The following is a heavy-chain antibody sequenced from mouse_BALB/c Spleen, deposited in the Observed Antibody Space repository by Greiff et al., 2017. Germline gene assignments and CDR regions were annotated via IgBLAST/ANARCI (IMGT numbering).Heavy chain of an antibody. CDR2: IDPANGNT. Sequence: EVKLMESGAELVKPGASVKLSCTASGFNIKDTYMHWVKQRPEQGLEWIGRIDPANGNTKYDPKFQGKATITADTSSNTAYLQLSSLTSEDTAVYYCARETSLLRPWFAYWGQGTLVTVSA. V-gene: IGHV14-3*02. D-gene: IGHD1-2*01. CDR1: GFNIKDTY. J-gene: IGHJ3*01. CDR3: ARETSLLRPWFAY.